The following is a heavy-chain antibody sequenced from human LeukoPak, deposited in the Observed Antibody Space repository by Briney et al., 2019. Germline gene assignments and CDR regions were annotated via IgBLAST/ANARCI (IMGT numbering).Heavy chain of an antibody. J-gene: IGHJ4*02. CDR3: ARGARGYSGYDSHFDY. Sequence: PSETLSLTCAVYGGSFSGYYWSWIRQPPGKGLEWIGEINHSGSTNYNPSLKSRVTISVDTSKNQFSLKLSSVTAADTAVYYCARGARGYSGYDSHFDYWGQGALVTVSS. CDR2: INHSGST. CDR1: GGSFSGYY. D-gene: IGHD5-12*01. V-gene: IGHV4-34*01.